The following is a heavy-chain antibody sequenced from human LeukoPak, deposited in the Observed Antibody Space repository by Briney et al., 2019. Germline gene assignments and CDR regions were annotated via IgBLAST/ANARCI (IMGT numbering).Heavy chain of an antibody. CDR1: GFTFSSYA. CDR3: AKDGPHDTAMVKPLDY. CDR2: ISGSGGST. J-gene: IGHJ4*02. D-gene: IGHD5-18*01. V-gene: IGHV3-23*01. Sequence: GGSLRLSCAASGFTFSSYAMSWVRQAPGKGLEWVSAISGSGGSTHYADSVKGRFTISRDNSKNTLYLQMNSLRAEDTAVYYCAKDGPHDTAMVKPLDYWGQGTLVTVSS.